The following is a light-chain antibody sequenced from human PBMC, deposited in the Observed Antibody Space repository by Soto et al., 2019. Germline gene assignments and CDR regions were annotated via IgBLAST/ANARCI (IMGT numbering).Light chain of an antibody. V-gene: IGKV1-5*01. CDR2: DAS. CDR3: QQYQIDCP. Sequence: DIRMTQSPSTLSASVGDRVSITCRASQRVNTCLAWYQQKPGKAPTLLIYDASSLQSGVPSRFSGSGSGTEFTLTISSLQPDDFATYYCQQYQIDCPFGQGTKVDSK. CDR1: QRVNTC. J-gene: IGKJ1*01.